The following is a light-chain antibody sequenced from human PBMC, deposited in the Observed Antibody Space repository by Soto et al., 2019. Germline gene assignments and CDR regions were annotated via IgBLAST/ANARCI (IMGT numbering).Light chain of an antibody. CDR2: DVS. CDR1: STNVGSYNF. J-gene: IGLJ2*01. V-gene: IGLV2-11*01. CDR3: CSYAGSYTLI. Sequence: QSALTQPRSVSGSPGQSVTISCTGTSTNVGSYNFVSWYQQHPGKAPKFMIYDVSRRPSGVPDRFSGSRSDNTASLTISGLQAEDEADYYCCSYAGSYTLIFGGGTKLTVL.